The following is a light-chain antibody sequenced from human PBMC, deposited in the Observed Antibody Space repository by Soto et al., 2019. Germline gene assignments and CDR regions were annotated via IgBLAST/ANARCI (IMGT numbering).Light chain of an antibody. V-gene: IGLV2-14*03. CDR3: SSYTGSSTLTYV. J-gene: IGLJ1*01. Sequence: QSALTQPASVSGSPGQSITISCTGTSSDVGGYSYVSWYQQHPGKAPKLMIYDVSNQPSGVSNRFSGSKSGNTASLTISGLQAEDEADYYCSSYTGSSTLTYVFGTGTKLTVL. CDR2: DVS. CDR1: SSDVGGYSY.